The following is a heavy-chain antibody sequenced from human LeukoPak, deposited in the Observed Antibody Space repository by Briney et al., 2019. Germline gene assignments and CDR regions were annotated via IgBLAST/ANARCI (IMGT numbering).Heavy chain of an antibody. CDR3: ARDRGYSSGWATTDY. V-gene: IGHV1-69*04. D-gene: IGHD6-19*01. J-gene: IGHJ4*02. CDR1: GGTFSSYA. CDR2: IIPILGIA. Sequence: SVKVSCKASGGTFSSYAISWVRQAPGQGLEGMGRIIPILGIANYAQKFQGRVTITADKSTSTAYMELSSLRSEDTAVYYCARDRGYSSGWATTDYWGQGTLVTVSS.